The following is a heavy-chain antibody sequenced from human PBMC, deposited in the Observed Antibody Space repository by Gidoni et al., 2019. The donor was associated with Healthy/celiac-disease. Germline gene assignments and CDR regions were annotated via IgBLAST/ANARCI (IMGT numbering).Heavy chain of an antibody. CDR2: INPNSGGT. V-gene: IGHV1-2*02. CDR3: ARPIYGDYASVGY. J-gene: IGHJ4*02. CDR1: GYTFTGSY. D-gene: IGHD4-17*01. Sequence: QVQLVPSGAEVKKPRASAKVSSKASGYTFTGSYMPRVRQAPGQGREWLGWINPNSGGTNYAQKFQGRVTMTRDTSISTAYMELSRLRSDDTAVYYCARPIYGDYASVGYWGQGTLVTVSS.